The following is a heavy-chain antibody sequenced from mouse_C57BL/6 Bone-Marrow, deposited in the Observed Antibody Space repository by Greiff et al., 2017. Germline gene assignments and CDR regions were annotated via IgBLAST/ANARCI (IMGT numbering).Heavy chain of an antibody. J-gene: IGHJ2*01. D-gene: IGHD2-1*01. V-gene: IGHV5-6*01. CDR3: ARRGVTPFDY. Sequence: EVQLVESGGDLVKPGGSLKLSCAASGFTFSSYGMSWVRQTPDKRLEWVATISSGGSYTYYTDSVKGRFTISRDNAKNTLYLQMSSLKSEDTAMYYCARRGVTPFDYWGQGTTLTVSS. CDR2: ISSGGSYT. CDR1: GFTFSSYG.